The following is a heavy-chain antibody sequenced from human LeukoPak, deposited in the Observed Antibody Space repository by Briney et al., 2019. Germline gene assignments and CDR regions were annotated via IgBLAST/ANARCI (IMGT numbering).Heavy chain of an antibody. CDR2: FDPENGEA. D-gene: IGHD2-8*01. CDR3: AAGGVYDLLDN. Sequence: GASVKVSCKASGYSLSELTMHWVRQAPGKGLEWMGGFDPENGEAVYAQKFQGRVTMTEDTSTDTSYMELNSLESEDTAVYYCAAGGVYDLLDNWGQGTLVTVSS. J-gene: IGHJ4*02. V-gene: IGHV1-24*01. CDR1: GYSLSELT.